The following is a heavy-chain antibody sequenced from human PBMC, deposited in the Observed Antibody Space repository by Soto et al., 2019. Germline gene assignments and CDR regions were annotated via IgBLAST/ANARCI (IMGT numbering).Heavy chain of an antibody. J-gene: IGHJ4*02. V-gene: IGHV3-23*01. CDR3: AKLPSYDFPYGPSFAY. D-gene: IGHD3-3*01. Sequence: GGSLRLSCAASGFSFRSYAMAWVRQAPGKGLEWVSTTNGNGGSTYSADSVKGRFTISRDNSKNTLYLQMNSLRADDTAVYYCAKLPSYDFPYGPSFAYWGQGTLVTVSS. CDR2: TNGNGGST. CDR1: GFSFRSYA.